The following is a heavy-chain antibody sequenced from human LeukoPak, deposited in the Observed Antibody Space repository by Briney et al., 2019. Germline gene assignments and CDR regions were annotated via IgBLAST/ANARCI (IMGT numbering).Heavy chain of an antibody. CDR3: VRDDGDV. CDR1: GFTFSNYW. V-gene: IGHV3-7*01. J-gene: IGHJ6*04. CDR2: INEDGSGK. Sequence: GGSLRLSCVFSGFTFSNYWMKWVRQAPGKGLEWVASINEDGSGKYSMDSVKDRVTISRDNAKNSLVLQINSLTVEDTAIYYCVRDDGDVWGKGTTVTVSS.